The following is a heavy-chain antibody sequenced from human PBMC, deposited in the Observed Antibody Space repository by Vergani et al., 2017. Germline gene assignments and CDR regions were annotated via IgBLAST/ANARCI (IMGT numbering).Heavy chain of an antibody. CDR1: GDSISSGVYY. CDR2: IYSTGST. J-gene: IGHJ4*02. CDR3: ARMGGYDEGDAFRIGYFDS. Sequence: QVQLQESSPGLVKPSQTLSLTCSVSGDSISSGVYYWNWIRQHPGKGLEWIGYIYSTGSTHHNPSLRRRLNMSVDTSKNQFSLKLNSVTAADTAMYYCARMGGYDEGDAFRIGYFDSWGPGILVTVSS. V-gene: IGHV4-31*03. D-gene: IGHD3-22*01.